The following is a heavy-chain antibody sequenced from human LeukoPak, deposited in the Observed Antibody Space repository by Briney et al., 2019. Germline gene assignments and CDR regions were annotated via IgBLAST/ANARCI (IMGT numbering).Heavy chain of an antibody. CDR1: GFNSSSYA. V-gene: IGHV3-23*01. Sequence: GGSLRLSCAASGFNSSSYAMNWVRQAPGMGLEGVSAIGGSGSTTYYADSVEGRFTISRDNSKNTLFLQMSSLRAEDTAVYYCAKGGGYYDSSGYYANFYDSWGQGTLVTVSS. CDR3: AKGGGYYDSSGYYANFYDS. CDR2: IGGSGSTT. J-gene: IGHJ4*02. D-gene: IGHD3-22*01.